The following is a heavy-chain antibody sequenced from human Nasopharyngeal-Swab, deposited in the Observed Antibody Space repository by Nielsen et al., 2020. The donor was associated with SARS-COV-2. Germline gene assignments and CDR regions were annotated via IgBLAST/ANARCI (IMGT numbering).Heavy chain of an antibody. CDR2: IWYDGSNK. V-gene: IGHV3-33*01. Sequence: VRQAPGKGLEWVAVIWYDGSNKYYADSVKGRFTISRDNSKNTLYLQMNSLRAEDTVVYYCARVQNYCSGGSCSTLDAFDIWGQGTMVTVSS. J-gene: IGHJ3*02. CDR3: ARVQNYCSGGSCSTLDAFDI. D-gene: IGHD2-15*01.